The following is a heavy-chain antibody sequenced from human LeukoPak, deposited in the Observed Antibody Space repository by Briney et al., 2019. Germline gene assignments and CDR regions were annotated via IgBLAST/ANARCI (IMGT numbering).Heavy chain of an antibody. V-gene: IGHV3-20*04. CDR3: AELGITMIGRV. Sequence: GGSLRLSCAASGFTFDDYGMSWVRQAPGKGLEWVSGINWNGGSTGYADSVKGRFTISRDNAKNSLYLQMNSLRAEDTAVYYCAELGITMIGRVWGKGTTVTISS. CDR1: GFTFDDYG. D-gene: IGHD3-10*02. CDR2: INWNGGST. J-gene: IGHJ6*04.